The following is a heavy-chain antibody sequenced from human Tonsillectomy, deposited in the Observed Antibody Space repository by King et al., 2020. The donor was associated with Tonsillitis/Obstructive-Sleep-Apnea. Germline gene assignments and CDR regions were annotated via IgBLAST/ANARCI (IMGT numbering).Heavy chain of an antibody. J-gene: IGHJ3*02. Sequence: QLQESGPGLVKPSETLSLTCTVSGGSISSYYWSWIRQPPGKGLEWIGYIYYSGSTNYNPSLKSRVTISVATSKNQFSLKLSSVTAADTAVYYCARRRSSSGSYAFDIWGQGTMVTVSS. CDR2: IYYSGST. CDR1: GGSISSYY. V-gene: IGHV4-59*01. D-gene: IGHD3-10*01. CDR3: ARRRSSSGSYAFDI.